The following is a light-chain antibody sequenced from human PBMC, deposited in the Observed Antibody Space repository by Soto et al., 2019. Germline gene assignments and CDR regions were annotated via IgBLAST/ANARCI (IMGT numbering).Light chain of an antibody. CDR3: QQYQSSPPTFT. CDR2: GAS. Sequence: EIGLTQSPGTLSLSPGERATLSCRASQSVISTFSAWYQQKPGQAPRLLIYGASNRATGIPDRFSASGSGTDFTLTISRLEPEDFAVYYCQQYQSSPPTFTFGQGTKLDI. V-gene: IGKV3-20*01. J-gene: IGKJ2*01. CDR1: QSVISTF.